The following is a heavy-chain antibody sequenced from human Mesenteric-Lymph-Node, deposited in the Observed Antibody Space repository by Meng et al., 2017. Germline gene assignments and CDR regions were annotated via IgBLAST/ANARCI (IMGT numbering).Heavy chain of an antibody. V-gene: IGHV4-4*02. J-gene: IGHJ4*02. CDR3: YVAVAGEDYLDY. CDR1: GGSISSINW. CDR2: IYHSGST. D-gene: IGHD6-19*01. Sequence: QVQLEESGPGLVKPSETLALTCAVSGGSISSINWWTWVRQPPGKGLEWIGEIYHSGSTNYNPSLKSRVTISVDKSKNQFSLKLSSVTAADTAVYYCYVAVAGEDYLDYWGQGTLVTVSS.